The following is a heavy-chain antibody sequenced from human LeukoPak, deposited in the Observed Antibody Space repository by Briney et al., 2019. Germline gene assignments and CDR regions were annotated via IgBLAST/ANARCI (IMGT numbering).Heavy chain of an antibody. CDR2: FDPEDGET. Sequence: ASVKVSCKVSGYTLTELSMHWVGQAPGKGLEWMGGFDPEDGETIYAQKFQGRVTMTEDTSTDTAYMELSSLRSEDTAVYYCARSYGSGSPRDYWGQGTLVTVSS. D-gene: IGHD3-10*01. V-gene: IGHV1-24*01. CDR1: GYTLTELS. J-gene: IGHJ4*02. CDR3: ARSYGSGSPRDY.